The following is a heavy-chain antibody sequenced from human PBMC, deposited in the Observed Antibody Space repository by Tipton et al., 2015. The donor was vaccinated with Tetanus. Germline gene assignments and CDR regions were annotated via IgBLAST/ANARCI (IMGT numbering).Heavy chain of an antibody. CDR3: ATTSDGYSYGYFDY. V-gene: IGHV1-69*04. Sequence: QSGPEVKKPGSSVKVPYKASGGTFSSYAISWVRQAPGQGLEWMGRIIPILGIANYAQKFQGRVTITADKSTSTAYMELSSLRSEDTAVYYCATTSDGYSYGYFDYWGQGTLVTVSS. CDR2: IIPILGIA. D-gene: IGHD5-18*01. J-gene: IGHJ4*02. CDR1: GGTFSSYA.